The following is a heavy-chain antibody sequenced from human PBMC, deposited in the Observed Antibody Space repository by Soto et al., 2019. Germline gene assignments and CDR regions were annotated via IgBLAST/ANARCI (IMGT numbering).Heavy chain of an antibody. Sequence: PGESLKISCKGSGYSFTSYWIGWVRQMPGKGLEWMGIIYPGDSDTRYSPSFQGQVTISADKSISTAYLQWSSLKASDTAMYCCASSHCSGGSCYSGSFDYWGQGTLVTVSS. V-gene: IGHV5-51*01. CDR3: ASSHCSGGSCYSGSFDY. J-gene: IGHJ4*02. CDR2: IYPGDSDT. CDR1: GYSFTSYW. D-gene: IGHD2-15*01.